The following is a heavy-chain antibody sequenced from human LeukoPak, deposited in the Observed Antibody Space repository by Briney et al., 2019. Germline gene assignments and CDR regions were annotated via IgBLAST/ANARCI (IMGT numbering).Heavy chain of an antibody. Sequence: GASVKVSCKASGYTFTGYYMHWVRQAPGQGLEWMGWISAYNGNTNYAQKLQGRVTMTTDTSTSTAYMELRSLRSDDTAVYYCARGADYDILTGYFPQPPRDWGQGTLVTVSS. D-gene: IGHD3-9*01. CDR1: GYTFTGYY. CDR3: ARGADYDILTGYFPQPPRD. V-gene: IGHV1-18*04. J-gene: IGHJ4*02. CDR2: ISAYNGNT.